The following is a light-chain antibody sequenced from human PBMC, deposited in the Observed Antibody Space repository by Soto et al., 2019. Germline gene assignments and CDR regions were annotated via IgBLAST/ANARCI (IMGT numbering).Light chain of an antibody. Sequence: QSVLTQPPSVSAAPGQKVTISCSGSSSNIGTYYVSWYQHVPGTAPKLLIYDNNERPSGIPDRFSGSKSGTSAPLGITGLQTEDEADYHCGTWDSSLSAVVFGGGTKVTVL. CDR1: SSNIGTYY. CDR2: DNN. V-gene: IGLV1-51*01. J-gene: IGLJ2*01. CDR3: GTWDSSLSAVV.